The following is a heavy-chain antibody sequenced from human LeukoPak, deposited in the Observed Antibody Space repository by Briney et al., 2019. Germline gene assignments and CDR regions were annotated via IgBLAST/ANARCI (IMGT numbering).Heavy chain of an antibody. CDR3: ATNRWHSSSSKPPNWFDP. V-gene: IGHV5-51*01. D-gene: IGHD6-6*01. Sequence: GESLKISCKGSGYSFTSYWIGWVRQMPGKGLEWMGIIYPGDSDTRYSPSFQGQVTISADKSISTAYLQWSSLKASDTAMYYCATNRWHSSSSKPPNWFDPWGQGTLVTVSS. J-gene: IGHJ5*02. CDR1: GYSFTSYW. CDR2: IYPGDSDT.